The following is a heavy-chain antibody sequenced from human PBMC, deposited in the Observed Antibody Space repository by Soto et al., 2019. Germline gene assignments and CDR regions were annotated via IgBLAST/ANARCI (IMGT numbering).Heavy chain of an antibody. CDR3: ASRLYYYDSSGYHL. CDR1: GGTFSSYA. Sequence: SVKVSCKASGGTFSSYAISWVRQAPGQGLEWMGGIIPIFGTANYAQKFQGRVTITADESTSTAYMELSSLRSEDTAAYYCASRLYYYDSSGYHLWGQGTLVTVSS. J-gene: IGHJ5*02. D-gene: IGHD3-22*01. CDR2: IIPIFGTA. V-gene: IGHV1-69*13.